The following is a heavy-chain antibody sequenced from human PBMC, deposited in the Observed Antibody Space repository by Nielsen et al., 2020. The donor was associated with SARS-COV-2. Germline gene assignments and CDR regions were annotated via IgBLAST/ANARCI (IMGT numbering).Heavy chain of an antibody. D-gene: IGHD2-2*01. Sequence: SETLSLTCAVSGGSVSSNDWWSWVRQSPGEGLVWFGEVSYSRSINYNPSLKSRVTLSMDKSKRQFSLRLTSVSAADTAVYFWASGDLVVVPSPILGLGPFFYYFYLDVWGKGTTVIVSS. CDR3: ASGDLVVVPSPILGLGPFFYYFYLDV. CDR2: VSYSRSI. V-gene: IGHV4-4*02. J-gene: IGHJ6*03. CDR1: GGSVSSNDW.